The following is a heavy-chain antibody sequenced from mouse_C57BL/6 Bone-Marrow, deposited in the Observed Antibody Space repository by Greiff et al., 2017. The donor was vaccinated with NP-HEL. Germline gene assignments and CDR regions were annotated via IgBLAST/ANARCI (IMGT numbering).Heavy chain of an antibody. V-gene: IGHV5-9*01. J-gene: IGHJ2*01. CDR2: ISGGGGNT. CDR1: GFTFSSYT. D-gene: IGHD2-4*01. Sequence: EVKLVESGGGLVKPGGSLKLSCAASGFTFSSYTMSWVRQTPEKRLEWVATISGGGGNTYYPDSVKGRFTISRDNAKNTLYLQMSSLGSEDTALYYCARQGYDYDYWGQGTTLTVSS. CDR3: ARQGYDYDY.